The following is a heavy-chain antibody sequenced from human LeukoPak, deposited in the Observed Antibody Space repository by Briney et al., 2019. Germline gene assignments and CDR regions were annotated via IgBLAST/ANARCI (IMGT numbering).Heavy chain of an antibody. J-gene: IGHJ4*02. Sequence: GSSVKVSCKASGGTFSSYAISWVRQAPGQELEWMGRIIPILGIANYAQKFQGRVTITADKSTSTAYMELSSLRSEDTAVYYCARDPHCSGGSCYGYWGQGTLVTVSS. CDR2: IIPILGIA. CDR3: ARDPHCSGGSCYGY. V-gene: IGHV1-69*04. D-gene: IGHD2-15*01. CDR1: GGTFSSYA.